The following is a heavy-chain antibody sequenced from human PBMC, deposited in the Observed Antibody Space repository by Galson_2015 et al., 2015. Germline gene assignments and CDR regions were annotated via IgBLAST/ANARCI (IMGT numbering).Heavy chain of an antibody. Sequence: SVKVSCKASGYTFTSYYMHWVRQAPGQGLEWMGIINPSGGGTTYTQKFQGRVTMTRDTSATTVYMELSSLSSEDTAIYYCARDLLLLQSGGGFDYWGQGTLVTVSS. CDR1: GYTFTSYY. V-gene: IGHV1-46*01. CDR3: ARDLLLLQSGGGFDY. CDR2: INPSGGGT. J-gene: IGHJ4*02. D-gene: IGHD1-26*01.